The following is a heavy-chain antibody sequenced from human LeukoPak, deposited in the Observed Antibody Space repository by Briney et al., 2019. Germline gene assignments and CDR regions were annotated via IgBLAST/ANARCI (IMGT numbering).Heavy chain of an antibody. D-gene: IGHD3-22*01. J-gene: IGHJ3*02. V-gene: IGHV4-30-4*01. CDR1: GGSISSGDHY. CDR2: IYYSGST. Sequence: SETLSLTCTVSGGSISSGDHYWSWIRQPPGKGLEWIGYIYYSGSTYYNPSLKSRVTISVDTSKNQFSLKLSSVTAADTAVYYCARVVVTHDAFDIWGQGTMVTVSS. CDR3: ARVVVTHDAFDI.